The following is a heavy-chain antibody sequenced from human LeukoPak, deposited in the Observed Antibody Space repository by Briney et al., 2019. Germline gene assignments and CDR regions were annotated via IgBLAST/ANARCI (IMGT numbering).Heavy chain of an antibody. J-gene: IGHJ4*02. V-gene: IGHV3-30-3*01. CDR1: GFTFSSYA. CDR2: TSYDGSNK. Sequence: GRSLRLSCAASGFTFSSYAMHWVRQAPGKGLEWVAVTSYDGSNKYYADSVKGRFTISRDNSKNTLYLQMNSLRAEDTAVYYCARPLVRTRYYFDYWGQGTLVTVSS. CDR3: ARPLVRTRYYFDY. D-gene: IGHD2-8*01.